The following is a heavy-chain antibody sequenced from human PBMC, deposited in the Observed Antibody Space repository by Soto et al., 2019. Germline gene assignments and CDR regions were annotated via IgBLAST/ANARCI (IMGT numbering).Heavy chain of an antibody. V-gene: IGHV1-46*03. CDR2: INPSGGST. D-gene: IGHD4-4*01. CDR1: GYTFTSDY. J-gene: IGHJ4*02. CDR3: ARSVTADY. Sequence: ASVKVSCKASGYTFTSDYMNWVRQAPGQGLEWMGIINPSGGSTSYAQNFQGRVTMTGDTSTSTVYMELTSLRSDDTAVYYCARSVTADYWGQGTPVTVSS.